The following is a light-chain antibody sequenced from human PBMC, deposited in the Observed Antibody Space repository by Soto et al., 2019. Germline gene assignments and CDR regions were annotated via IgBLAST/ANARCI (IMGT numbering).Light chain of an antibody. V-gene: IGKV4-1*01. J-gene: IGKJ1*01. CDR1: QSVLHSPTNNNY. CDR2: WAS. Sequence: DIVMTQSPDSLAVSLGERATINCKSSQSVLHSPTNNNYLAWYQKKPGQPPKLLIYWASTRESGVPDRFSGSGSGTDFTLTINSLQSEDAAVYYSHLYYSLPRTFGQGTKVEIK. CDR3: HLYYSLPRT.